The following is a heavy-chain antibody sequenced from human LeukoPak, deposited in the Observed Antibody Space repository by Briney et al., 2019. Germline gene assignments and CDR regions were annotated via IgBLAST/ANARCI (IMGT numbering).Heavy chain of an antibody. D-gene: IGHD1-26*01. Sequence: GGSLRLSCAASGFTFSSYGMHWVRQAPGKGLEWVAFIRYDGSNKYYADSVKGRFTISRDNSKNTLYLQMNSLRAEDTAVYYCARRRDSGSLQHFDYWGQGTLVTVSS. CDR2: IRYDGSNK. J-gene: IGHJ4*02. CDR3: ARRRDSGSLQHFDY. CDR1: GFTFSSYG. V-gene: IGHV3-33*08.